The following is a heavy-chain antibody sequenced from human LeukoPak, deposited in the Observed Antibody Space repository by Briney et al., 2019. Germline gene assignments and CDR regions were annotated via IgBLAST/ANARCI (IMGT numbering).Heavy chain of an antibody. V-gene: IGHV3-23*01. Sequence: GGSLRLSCAASEFTFSNYAMTWVRQAPGKGLQWVSIISFSDESTYYADSVKGRFTISRDSSKSTVYLLMNSLKDEDTAVYYCAKYGSGTYYNGLHWGQGTLVTVSS. D-gene: IGHD3-10*01. CDR2: ISFSDEST. J-gene: IGHJ4*02. CDR3: AKYGSGTYYNGLH. CDR1: EFTFSNYA.